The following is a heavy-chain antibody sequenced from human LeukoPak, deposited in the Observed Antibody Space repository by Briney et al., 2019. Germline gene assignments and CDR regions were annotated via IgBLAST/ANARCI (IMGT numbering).Heavy chain of an antibody. CDR3: ARDLGDYFDY. V-gene: IGHV4-39*07. J-gene: IGHJ4*02. CDR1: GGSISSSSYY. Sequence: SETLSLTCTVSGGSISSSSYYWGWIRQPPGKGLEWIGSIYYSGSTYYKPSLKSRVTISVDTSKNQFSLKLSSVTAADTAVYYCARDLGDYFDYWGQGTLVTVSS. CDR2: IYYSGST. D-gene: IGHD3-16*01.